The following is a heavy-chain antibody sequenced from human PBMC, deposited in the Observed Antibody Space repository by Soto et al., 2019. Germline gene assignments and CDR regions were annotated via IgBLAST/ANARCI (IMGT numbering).Heavy chain of an antibody. J-gene: IGHJ6*02. V-gene: IGHV1-69*08. CDR1: GGTFSSYT. CDR2: IIPILGIA. Sequence: QVQLVQSGAEVKKPGSSVKVSCKASGGTFSSYTISWVRQAPGQGLEWMGRIIPILGIANYAQKFQGRVTITADKSTSTXNXXLSSLRAEDTAVYYCERDQEGYCSGGSCYYYGMDVWGQGTTVTVSS. CDR3: ERDQEGYCSGGSCYYYGMDV. D-gene: IGHD2-15*01.